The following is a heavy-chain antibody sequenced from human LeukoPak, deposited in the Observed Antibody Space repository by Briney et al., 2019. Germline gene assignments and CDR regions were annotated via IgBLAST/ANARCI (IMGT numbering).Heavy chain of an antibody. D-gene: IGHD6-13*01. CDR3: ARVGGNIAAAGLDY. V-gene: IGHV1-2*02. Sequence: EASVKVSCKASGYTFTDYYMHWVRHAPGQGLEWMGWINPNSGGTNYAQKFQGRVTMTRDTSTSTAYMELRSLRSDDTAVYYCARVGGNIAAAGLDYWGQGTLVTVSS. CDR2: INPNSGGT. J-gene: IGHJ4*02. CDR1: GYTFTDYY.